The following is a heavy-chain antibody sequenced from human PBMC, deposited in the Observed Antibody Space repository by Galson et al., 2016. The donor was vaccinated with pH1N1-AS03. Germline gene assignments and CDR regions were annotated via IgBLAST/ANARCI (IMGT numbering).Heavy chain of an antibody. CDR1: GGSISSGSYY. Sequence: LTCSVSGGSISSGSYYWSWIRQPAGKGLEWIGRIYTSGSTNYNPSLKSRVTISVDTSKNQVSLKLSSVTAADTAVYYCARATGGFSYGTPFFDSWGQGTLVTVSS. J-gene: IGHJ4*02. CDR2: IYTSGST. D-gene: IGHD5-18*01. V-gene: IGHV4-61*02. CDR3: ARATGGFSYGTPFFDS.